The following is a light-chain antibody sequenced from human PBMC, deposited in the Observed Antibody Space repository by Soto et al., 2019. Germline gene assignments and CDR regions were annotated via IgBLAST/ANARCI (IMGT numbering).Light chain of an antibody. CDR2: GNS. CDR3: QSYDSSLR. V-gene: IGLV1-40*01. J-gene: IGLJ2*01. Sequence: QAVVTQPPSVSGAPGQRVTISCTGSSSNIGAGYDVHWYQQLPGTAPKLLIYGNSNRPSGVPDRFSGSKSGTSASLAITGLQAEDEADYYYQSYDSSLRFGGGTKLTVL. CDR1: SSNIGAGYD.